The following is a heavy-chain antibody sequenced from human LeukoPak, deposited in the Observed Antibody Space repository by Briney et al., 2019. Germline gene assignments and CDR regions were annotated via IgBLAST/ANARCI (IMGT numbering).Heavy chain of an antibody. Sequence: PGGSLRLSCAASGFTFSSYGMHWVRQAPGKGLESVAFIRYDGSNKYCADSVKGRFTISRDNSKNTLYLQMNSLRAEDTAVYYCAKDRGLTGDLRGFDYWGQGTLVTVSS. CDR3: AKDRGLTGDLRGFDY. D-gene: IGHD7-27*01. J-gene: IGHJ4*02. V-gene: IGHV3-30*02. CDR1: GFTFSSYG. CDR2: IRYDGSNK.